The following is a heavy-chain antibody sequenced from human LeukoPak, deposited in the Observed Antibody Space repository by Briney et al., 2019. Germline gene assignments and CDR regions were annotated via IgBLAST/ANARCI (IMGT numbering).Heavy chain of an antibody. D-gene: IGHD3-3*01. CDR2: VFCRGST. CDR3: ARGRALRYDYYYGMDV. CDR1: GCSISSGDYY. J-gene: IGHJ6*02. V-gene: IGHV4-30-4*01. Sequence: SETLSLTCTVSGCSISSGDYYWRCLRQSPGMGRVWIGYVFCRGSTYYNPCLKSRVTISVGTSKIHFYLKLSSVTVADTAVYYCARGRALRYDYYYGMDVWGQGTTVTVSS.